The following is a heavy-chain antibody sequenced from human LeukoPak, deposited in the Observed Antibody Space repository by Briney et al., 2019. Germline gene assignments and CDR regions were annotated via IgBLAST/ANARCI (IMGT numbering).Heavy chain of an antibody. CDR2: ISTYNGNT. CDR1: GYTFTNYG. Sequence: ASVKVSCKASGYTFTNYGISWVRHAPGQGLEWMGWISTYNGNTNYAQKLQGRVTMTTDTSTSTAYMELRRLRSDDTAVYYCARDLGRYCSGGRCHYYSYYMDVWGRGTTVTVSS. D-gene: IGHD2-15*01. J-gene: IGHJ6*03. V-gene: IGHV1-18*01. CDR3: ARDLGRYCSGGRCHYYSYYMDV.